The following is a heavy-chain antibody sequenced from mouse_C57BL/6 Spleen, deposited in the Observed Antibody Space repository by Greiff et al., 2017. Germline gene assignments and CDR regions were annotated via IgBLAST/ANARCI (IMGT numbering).Heavy chain of an antibody. Sequence: QVQLQQPGAELVKPGASVKMSCKASGYTFTSYWITWVKQRPGQGLEWIGDIYPGSGSTNYNEKFKSKATLTVDTSSSTAYMQLSSLTSEDSAVYYGARLGYYGSSYWYFDVWGTGTTVTVSS. V-gene: IGHV1-55*01. CDR1: GYTFTSYW. CDR3: ARLGYYGSSYWYFDV. D-gene: IGHD1-1*01. J-gene: IGHJ1*03. CDR2: IYPGSGST.